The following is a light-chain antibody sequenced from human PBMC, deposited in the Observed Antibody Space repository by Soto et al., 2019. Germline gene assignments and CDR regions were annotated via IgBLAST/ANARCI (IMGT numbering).Light chain of an antibody. CDR3: QQYYSYPPP. CDR2: AAS. J-gene: IGKJ2*01. CDR1: QGISSY. V-gene: IGKV1-8*01. Sequence: AIRMTQSPSSFSASTGDRVTITCRASQGISSYLAWYQQKPGKAPKLLIYAASPLQSGVPSRFSGSRSGTDFTLTISCLQSEYFATYYFQQYYSYPPPFRQRTQLAIK.